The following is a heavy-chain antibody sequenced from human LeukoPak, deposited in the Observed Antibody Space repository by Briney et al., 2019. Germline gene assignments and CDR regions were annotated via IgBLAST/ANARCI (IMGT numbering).Heavy chain of an antibody. CDR3: ARQRSDTIFGVVIMIEFDY. V-gene: IGHV4-39*01. CDR1: GGSISSSSYY. J-gene: IGHJ4*02. D-gene: IGHD3-3*01. Sequence: SETLSLTCTVSGGSISSSSYYWGWIRQPPGKGLEWIGSIYYSGSTYYNASLKSRVTISVDTSKNQFSLKLSSVTAADTAVYYCARQRSDTIFGVVIMIEFDYWGQGTLVTVSS. CDR2: IYYSGST.